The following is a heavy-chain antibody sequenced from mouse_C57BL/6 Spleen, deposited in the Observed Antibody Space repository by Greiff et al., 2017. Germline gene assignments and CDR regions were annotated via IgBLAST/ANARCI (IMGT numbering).Heavy chain of an antibody. J-gene: IGHJ2*01. V-gene: IGHV1-80*01. Sequence: ESGAELVKPGASVKISCKASGYAFSSYWMNWVKQRPGKGLEWIGQLYPGDGDTKYNGKFKGKAPLTADTSSSTAYMQLISLTSEDSAVYFCARSIYYGSNYPDYWGQGTTLTVAA. CDR2: LYPGDGDT. CDR1: GYAFSSYW. D-gene: IGHD1-1*01. CDR3: ARSIYYGSNYPDY.